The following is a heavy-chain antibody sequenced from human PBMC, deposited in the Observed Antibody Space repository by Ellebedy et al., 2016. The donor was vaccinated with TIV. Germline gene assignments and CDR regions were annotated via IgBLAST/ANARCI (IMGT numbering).Heavy chain of an antibody. V-gene: IGHV1-18*01. Sequence: AASVKVSCKASGYTFTSYGISWVRQDPGQGLEWMGWISAYNGNTNYAQKLQGRVTMTTDTSTSTAYMELRSLRSDDTAVYYCARGRNYYDSSGYYLSWGQGTLVTVSS. CDR1: GYTFTSYG. D-gene: IGHD3-22*01. J-gene: IGHJ4*02. CDR2: ISAYNGNT. CDR3: ARGRNYYDSSGYYLS.